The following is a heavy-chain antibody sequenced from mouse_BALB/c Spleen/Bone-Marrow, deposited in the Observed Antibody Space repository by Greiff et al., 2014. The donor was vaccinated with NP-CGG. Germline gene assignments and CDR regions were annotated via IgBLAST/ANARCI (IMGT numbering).Heavy chain of an antibody. CDR3: ARDNESPWYFDV. J-gene: IGHJ1*01. Sequence: DVMLVESGGGLVQPGGSLRLSCATSGFTFTDYYMSWVRQPPGEALEWLGFIRNKAKGYTTDYSASVKGRFTISRDNSQSIVHLQMNTLRAEDSATYYCARDNESPWYFDVWGAGTTVTVSS. CDR2: IRNKAKGYTT. CDR1: GFTFTDYY. V-gene: IGHV7-3*02.